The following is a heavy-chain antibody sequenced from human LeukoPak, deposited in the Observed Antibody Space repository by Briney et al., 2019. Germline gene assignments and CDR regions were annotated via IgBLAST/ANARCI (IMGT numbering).Heavy chain of an antibody. CDR1: GGSISSYY. D-gene: IGHD2-2*01. V-gene: IGHV4-4*07. CDR3: ARDMCSTTNCYFPGYYYMDV. Sequence: SETLSLTCTVSGGSISSYYWSWIRQPAGKGLEWIGRIYTSGSTNYNPSLKSRVTMSVDTSKNHLSLKLSSVTAADTAVYYRARDMCSTTNCYFPGYYYMDVWGTGTTVTVSS. J-gene: IGHJ6*03. CDR2: IYTSGST.